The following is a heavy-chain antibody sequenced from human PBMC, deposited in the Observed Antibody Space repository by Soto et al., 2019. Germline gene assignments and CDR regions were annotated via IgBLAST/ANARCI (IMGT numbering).Heavy chain of an antibody. J-gene: IGHJ1*01. CDR2: IYYLGST. Sequence: SETLSLTCSVSGGSMSEYFWSWIRQSPGKGLEWIGYIYYLGSTDYNPSLKSRVTISVDTSKRQFSLRLTSVTAADTAVYYCARDVYDGSGSPYPAYWGPGTQVTGSS. CDR1: GGSMSEYF. CDR3: ARDVYDGSGSPYPAY. V-gene: IGHV4-59*01. D-gene: IGHD3-10*01.